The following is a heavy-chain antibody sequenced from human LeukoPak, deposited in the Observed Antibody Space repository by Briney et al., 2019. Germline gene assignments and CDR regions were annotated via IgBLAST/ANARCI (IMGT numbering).Heavy chain of an antibody. CDR1: GFIFSNYY. CDR2: IRNDGNNI. CDR3: ARGEPIDY. J-gene: IGHJ4*02. D-gene: IGHD1-14*01. V-gene: IGHV3-74*01. Sequence: GGSLRLSCAASGFIFSNYYMHWVRQAQGKGLVWVSRIRNDGNNIGYADSVKGRLTISRDNAKSTLYLQMNSLRAEDTAVYYCARGEPIDYWGQRTLIPVSS.